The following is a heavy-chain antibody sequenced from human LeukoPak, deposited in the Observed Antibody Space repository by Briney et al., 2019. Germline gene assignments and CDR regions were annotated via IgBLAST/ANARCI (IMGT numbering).Heavy chain of an antibody. CDR2: IRYDGSNK. CDR3: AKVTTADYYASGSYYPFDF. Sequence: GGSLRLSCAASGFTFSGYGMHWVRQAPGKGLEWVAFIRYDGSNKYYADSVKGRFTISRDNSKNTLYLQMNSLRTEDTALYYCAKVTTADYYASGSYYPFDFWGQGTLVTVSS. D-gene: IGHD3-10*01. V-gene: IGHV3-30*02. J-gene: IGHJ4*02. CDR1: GFTFSGYG.